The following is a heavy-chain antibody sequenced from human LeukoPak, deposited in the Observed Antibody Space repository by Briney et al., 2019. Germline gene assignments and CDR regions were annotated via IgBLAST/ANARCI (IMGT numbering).Heavy chain of an antibody. J-gene: IGHJ4*02. CDR3: ARTQSSWYPLFDY. D-gene: IGHD6-13*01. CDR1: GGSISSSSYY. Sequence: SETQSLTCTVSGGSISSSSYYWGWIRQPPGGGLEWIGSIYYSGSTYYNPSLKSRVTISVDTSKNQFSLKLSSVTAADTAVYYCARTQSSWYPLFDYWGQGTLVTVSS. V-gene: IGHV4-39*01. CDR2: IYYSGST.